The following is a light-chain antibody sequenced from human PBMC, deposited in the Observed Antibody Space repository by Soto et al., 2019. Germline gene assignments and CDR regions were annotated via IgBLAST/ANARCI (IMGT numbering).Light chain of an antibody. CDR2: KAS. J-gene: IGKJ4*01. V-gene: IGKV1-5*03. Sequence: DIQMTQSPSTLSASVGDRVTITCRASQSISSWLAWYQQKPGKAPKLLIYKASSLEGGVPSRFSGSGSGTDFTLTINSLPPDDFATYYCQQYHSYSLTFGGGTKVDIK. CDR1: QSISSW. CDR3: QQYHSYSLT.